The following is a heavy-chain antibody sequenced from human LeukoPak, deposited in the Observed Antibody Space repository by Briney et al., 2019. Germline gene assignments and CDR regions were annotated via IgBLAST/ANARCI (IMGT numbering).Heavy chain of an antibody. CDR1: GGSISSYY. CDR2: IYYSGST. J-gene: IGHJ4*02. CDR3: ARLGYGAFDY. Sequence: SGTLSLTCTVSGGSISSYYWSWIRQPPGKGLEWIGYIYYSGSTNYNPSLKSRVTISVDTSKNQFSLKLSSVTAADTAVYYCARLGYGAFDYWGQGTLVTVSS. D-gene: IGHD4/OR15-4a*01. V-gene: IGHV4-59*01.